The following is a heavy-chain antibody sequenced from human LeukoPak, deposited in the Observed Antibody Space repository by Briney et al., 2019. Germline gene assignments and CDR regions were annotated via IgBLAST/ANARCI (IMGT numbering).Heavy chain of an antibody. CDR3: ARDYRAGTIDY. D-gene: IGHD6-19*01. CDR1: GYTFTRYG. Sequence: ASVKLSCKSYGYTFTRYGISWVRQAPGQGLELMGLISTYNGNRKYAQKVQGRVTMTTDTSTSTVDMELRSLRSDETAVYYCARDYRAGTIDYWGQGILVTVSS. J-gene: IGHJ4*02. V-gene: IGHV1-18*01. CDR2: ISTYNGNR.